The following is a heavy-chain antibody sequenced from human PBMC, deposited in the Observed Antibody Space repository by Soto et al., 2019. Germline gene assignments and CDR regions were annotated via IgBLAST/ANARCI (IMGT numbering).Heavy chain of an antibody. CDR3: TTLGGVVVTAKDY. CDR2: IRSKANSYAT. Sequence: EVQLVESGGGLVQPGGSLKLSCAASGFTFSGSAMHWVRQASGKGLEWVGRIRSKANSYATAYAASVKGRFTISRDESKNTAYLQMNSLKTEDTAVYYCTTLGGVVVTAKDYWGQGTLVTVSS. CDR1: GFTFSGSA. J-gene: IGHJ4*02. V-gene: IGHV3-73*02. D-gene: IGHD2-21*02.